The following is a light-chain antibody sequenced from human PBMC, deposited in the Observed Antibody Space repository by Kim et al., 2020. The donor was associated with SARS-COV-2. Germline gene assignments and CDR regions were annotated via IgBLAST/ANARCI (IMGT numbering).Light chain of an antibody. CDR1: SLRRYY. CDR2: GKN. CDR3: NSRDSNGNDV. V-gene: IGLV3-19*01. Sequence: SSELTQDPAVSVALGQTVRITCQGDSLRRYYATWYQQKPGQAPVLVIYGKNNRPSGIPDRFSGSSSGNTASLTITGTQAGDEADYYCNSRDSNGNDVFVG. J-gene: IGLJ2*01.